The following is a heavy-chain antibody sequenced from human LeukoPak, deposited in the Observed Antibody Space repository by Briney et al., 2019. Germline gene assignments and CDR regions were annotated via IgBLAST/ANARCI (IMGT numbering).Heavy chain of an antibody. Sequence: ASVKVSCKASGYTFTSYGISWVRQAPGQGLEWMGWINTYNGNTNYAQKLQGRVTMTTDTSTSTAYMELSSLRSEDTAVYYCAADQTGRGSGPSDYWGQGTLVTVSS. J-gene: IGHJ4*02. V-gene: IGHV1-18*01. CDR3: AADQTGRGSGPSDY. CDR1: GYTFTSYG. CDR2: INTYNGNT. D-gene: IGHD3-10*01.